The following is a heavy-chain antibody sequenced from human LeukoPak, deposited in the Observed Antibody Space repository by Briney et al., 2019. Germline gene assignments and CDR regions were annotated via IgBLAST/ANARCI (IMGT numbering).Heavy chain of an antibody. CDR3: ARVDGSCSGGSCPSGNWFDP. J-gene: IGHJ5*02. CDR1: GGSISSYY. CDR2: IYYSGST. D-gene: IGHD2-15*01. Sequence: SETLSLTCTVSGGSISSYYWSWIRQPPGKGLEWIGYIYYSGSTNYNPSLKSRVTISVDTSKNQFSLKLSSVTAADTAVYYCARVDGSCSGGSCPSGNWFDPRGQGTLVIVSS. V-gene: IGHV4-59*08.